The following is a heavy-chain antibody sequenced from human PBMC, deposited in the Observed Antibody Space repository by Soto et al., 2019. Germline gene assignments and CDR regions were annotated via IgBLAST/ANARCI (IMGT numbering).Heavy chain of an antibody. V-gene: IGHV3-7*01. CDR3: ARDGGYAYGSGNFYSDY. CDR2: IKQDGSER. Sequence: GGSLRLSCAASGFTFTTYAMSWVRQAPGKGLEWVANIKQDGSERYYVDSVKGRFTISRDNAKNSLYLQMNSLRAEDTAVYYCARDGGYAYGSGNFYSDYWGQGTLVTVSS. CDR1: GFTFTTYA. J-gene: IGHJ4*02. D-gene: IGHD3-10*01.